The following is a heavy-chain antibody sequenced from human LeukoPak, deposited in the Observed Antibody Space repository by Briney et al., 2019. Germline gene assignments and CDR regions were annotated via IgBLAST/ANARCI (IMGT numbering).Heavy chain of an antibody. Sequence: SETLSLTCTVSGYSISSGYYWGWIRQPPGKGLEWIGSIYHSGSTYYNPSLKSRITISVDTSKNQFSLKMSSVTAADTAFYYCARDGGGYSSSWYNWFDPWGQGTLVTVPS. J-gene: IGHJ5*02. CDR3: ARDGGGYSSSWYNWFDP. V-gene: IGHV4-38-2*02. CDR2: IYHSGST. CDR1: GYSISSGYY. D-gene: IGHD6-13*01.